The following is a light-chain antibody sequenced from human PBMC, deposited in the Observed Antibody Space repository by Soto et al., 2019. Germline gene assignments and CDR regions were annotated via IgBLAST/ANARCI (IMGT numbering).Light chain of an antibody. CDR1: SGHSSNA. J-gene: IGLJ3*02. CDR3: QTWGTGIQV. CDR2: VNNDGSH. Sequence: QLVLTQSPSVSASLGASVKLTCSLSSGHSSNAIAWHQQQPEKGPRFLMKVNNDGSHGKGDGIPDRFSGSSSGAERYLTISSLQSEDEAEYYCQTWGTGIQVFGGGTKLTVL. V-gene: IGLV4-69*02.